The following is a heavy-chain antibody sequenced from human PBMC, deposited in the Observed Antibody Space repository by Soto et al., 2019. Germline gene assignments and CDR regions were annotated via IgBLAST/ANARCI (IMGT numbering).Heavy chain of an antibody. CDR1: GGTFSSYA. J-gene: IGHJ6*02. CDR2: FIPMFNRP. Sequence: QVQLVQSGAEVKKPGSSVKVYCKASGGTFSSYAISWVRQAPGQGLEWMGGFIPMFNRPHSARKFQGRVTITADESTSTAYMDLSSLRSVDTAVYYCARGQFHHVSNYYYALDVWGQGTTVTVSS. CDR3: ARGQFHHVSNYYYALDV. V-gene: IGHV1-69*01.